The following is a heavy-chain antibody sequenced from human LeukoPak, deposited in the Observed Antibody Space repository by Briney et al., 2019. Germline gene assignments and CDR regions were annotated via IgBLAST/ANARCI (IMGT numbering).Heavy chain of an antibody. CDR2: VYYSGTT. Sequence: SQTLSLTCTVSGGSMTNYYWSWIRQPPGKGLEWIGYVYYSGTTNCNPSLKSRVTISVDTSKNQFSLKLSSVTAADTAVYYCARGRTYYDSSGYGYWGQGTLVTVSS. CDR3: ARGRTYYDSSGYGY. D-gene: IGHD3-22*01. J-gene: IGHJ4*02. V-gene: IGHV4-59*01. CDR1: GGSMTNYY.